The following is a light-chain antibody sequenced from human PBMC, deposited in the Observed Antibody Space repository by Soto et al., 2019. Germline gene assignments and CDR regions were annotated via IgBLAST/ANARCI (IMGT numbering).Light chain of an antibody. V-gene: IGKV1-39*01. CDR1: QSISGF. Sequence: DIQMTQSPSSLSVSVGDRVTITCRASQSISGFLNWYQQKLGKAPKLLIYAASSLQSGVPSRFSGSGSGTDFTLTISSLQPEDFATYYCQQGYSTPLTFGRGTKVEI. CDR2: AAS. CDR3: QQGYSTPLT. J-gene: IGKJ4*01.